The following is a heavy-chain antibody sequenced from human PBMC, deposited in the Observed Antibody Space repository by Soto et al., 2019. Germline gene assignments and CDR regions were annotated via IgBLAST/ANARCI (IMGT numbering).Heavy chain of an antibody. Sequence: QIQLVQSGAEVKKPGASVKVSCKASGYTFTDHGISWVQQAPGQGFEWMGWISAYSDYTAYAQKFQGRVTMTTDKYTNTAYMDLRSLTSDDTAAYYRAKDRPRFTQNFLDYYWGQGTLVNVSS. J-gene: IGHJ4*02. CDR3: AKDRPRFTQNFLDYY. CDR2: ISAYSDYT. V-gene: IGHV1-18*01. CDR1: GYTFTDHG. D-gene: IGHD3-9*01.